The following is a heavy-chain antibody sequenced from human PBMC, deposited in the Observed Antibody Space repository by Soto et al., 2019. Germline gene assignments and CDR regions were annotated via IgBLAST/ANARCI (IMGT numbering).Heavy chain of an antibody. D-gene: IGHD3-9*01. Sequence: ASVKVSCKASGGTFSSYAISWVRQAPGQGLEWMGGIIPIFGTANYAQKFQGRVTITADESTSTAYMELSSLRSEDTAVYYCARVSELSAYFNWFDPWGQGTLVTVSS. CDR1: GGTFSSYA. V-gene: IGHV1-69*13. CDR2: IIPIFGTA. J-gene: IGHJ5*02. CDR3: ARVSELSAYFNWFDP.